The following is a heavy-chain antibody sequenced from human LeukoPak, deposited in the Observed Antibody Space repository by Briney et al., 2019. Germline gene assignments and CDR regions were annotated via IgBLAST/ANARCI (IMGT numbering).Heavy chain of an antibody. J-gene: IGHJ4*02. CDR1: GYSISSGYY. Sequence: SETLSLTCTVSGYSISSGYYWGWILQPPGKGLEWIGSIYHSGSTYYNPSLKSRVTISVDTSKNQFSLKLSSVTAADTAVYYCARLQNSPYPYSGYDYSFDYWGQGTLVTVSS. CDR3: ARLQNSPYPYSGYDYSFDY. V-gene: IGHV4-38-2*02. CDR2: IYHSGST. D-gene: IGHD5-12*01.